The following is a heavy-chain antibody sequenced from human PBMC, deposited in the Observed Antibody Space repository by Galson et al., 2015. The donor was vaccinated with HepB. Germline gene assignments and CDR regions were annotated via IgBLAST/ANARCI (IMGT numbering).Heavy chain of an antibody. D-gene: IGHD6-19*01. CDR3: TRDPPTLADDVDY. CDR1: GYIFRHYG. Sequence: SVKVSCKASGYIFRHYGITWVRQAPGQGLEWMGWIGVYNGDTAYSQKLQGRVTMTTDTSTSTAYMELRGLRSDDTAIYYCTRDPPTLADDVDYWGQGTLVTVSS. V-gene: IGHV1-18*01. J-gene: IGHJ4*02. CDR2: IGVYNGDT.